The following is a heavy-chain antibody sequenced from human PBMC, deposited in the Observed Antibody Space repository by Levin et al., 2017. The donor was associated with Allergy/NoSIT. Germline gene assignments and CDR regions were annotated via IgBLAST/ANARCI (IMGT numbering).Heavy chain of an antibody. CDR1: GDSVSSNSAA. D-gene: IGHD6-13*01. V-gene: IGHV6-1*01. CDR3: ARDRELGSIWQQLVTLYYYYYGMDV. J-gene: IGHJ6*02. CDR2: TYYRSKWYN. Sequence: PSETLSLTCAISGDSVSSNSAAWNWIRQSPSRGLEWLGRTYYRSKWYNDYAVSVKSRITINPDTSKNQFSLQLNSVTPEDTAVYYCARDRELGSIWQQLVTLYYYYYGMDVWGQGTTVTVSS.